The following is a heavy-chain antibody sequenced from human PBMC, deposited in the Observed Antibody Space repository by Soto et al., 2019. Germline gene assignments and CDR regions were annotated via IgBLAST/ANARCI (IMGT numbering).Heavy chain of an antibody. CDR1: GFSFIGFW. CDR3: VRGNTGYGNFDS. CDR2: MFTDVSTT. Sequence: LRLSCAASGFSFIGFWMHWVRQAPGKGLVWVSRMFTDVSTTYYADSVKGRFTISRDNAKSTLYLQMNSLRDEDTAVYYCVRGNTGYGNFDSWGQGTLVTVSS. V-gene: IGHV3-74*01. D-gene: IGHD5-12*01. J-gene: IGHJ4*02.